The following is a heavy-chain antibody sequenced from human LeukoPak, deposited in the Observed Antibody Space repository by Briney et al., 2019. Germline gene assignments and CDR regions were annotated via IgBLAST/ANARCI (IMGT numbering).Heavy chain of an antibody. J-gene: IGHJ4*02. Sequence: GGSLRLPCVASGFTFSSYGMNWVRQAPGKGLEWVSSVSVSSTYIYYADSVKGRFTISRDNAKNSLYLQMNSLRAEDTAVYYCAKDSNSYYFDYWGQGTLATVSS. CDR3: AKDSNSYYFDY. CDR2: VSVSSTYI. V-gene: IGHV3-21*01. D-gene: IGHD4-11*01. CDR1: GFTFSSYG.